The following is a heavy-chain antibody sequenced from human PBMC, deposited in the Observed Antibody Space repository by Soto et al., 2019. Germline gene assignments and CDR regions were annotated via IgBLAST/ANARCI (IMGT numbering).Heavy chain of an antibody. D-gene: IGHD3-22*01. J-gene: IGHJ4*02. Sequence: ASVKVSCKASGYTFTSYAMHWVCQAPGQRLEWMGWINAGNGNTKYSQKFQGRVTITRDRSASTAYMELSSLRSEDTAAYYCAREKNYYDSSGYHREYFDYWGQGTLVTVSS. CDR1: GYTFTSYA. CDR2: INAGNGNT. CDR3: AREKNYYDSSGYHREYFDY. V-gene: IGHV1-3*01.